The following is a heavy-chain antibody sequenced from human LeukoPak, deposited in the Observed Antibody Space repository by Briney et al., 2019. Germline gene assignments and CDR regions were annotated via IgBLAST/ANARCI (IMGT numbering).Heavy chain of an antibody. CDR2: IKSKTEGETT. Sequence: GGSLRLSCAASGLTFSNACMSWVRQAPGKGLEWVGRIKSKTEGETTDYATPVKGRFTISRDDSKDTLYLQMDSLKTEDTAVYYCTTYSSGPWHWGQGTLVTVSS. J-gene: IGHJ4*02. D-gene: IGHD6-19*01. CDR1: GLTFSNAC. CDR3: TTYSSGPWH. V-gene: IGHV3-15*01.